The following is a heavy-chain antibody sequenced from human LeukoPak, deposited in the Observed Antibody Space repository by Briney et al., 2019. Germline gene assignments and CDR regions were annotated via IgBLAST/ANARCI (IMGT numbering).Heavy chain of an antibody. D-gene: IGHD3-9*01. CDR3: AKDHSDILTGYYGY. CDR1: GFSISRHY. Sequence: PGGSLRLSCAASGFSISRHYMSWVRQAPGKGLEWVSIIYSGVRTHYTDSVKDRFTISTDNSKNTLYLQMNSLRAEDTAVYYCAKDHSDILTGYYGYWGQGTLVTVSS. V-gene: IGHV3-66*01. J-gene: IGHJ4*02. CDR2: IYSGVRT.